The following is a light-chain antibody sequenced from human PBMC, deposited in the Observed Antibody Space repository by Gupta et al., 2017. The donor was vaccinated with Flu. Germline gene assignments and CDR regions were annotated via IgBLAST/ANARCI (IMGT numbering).Light chain of an antibody. CDR1: SSDVGAYNF. Sequence: QSALTQPASVPGSPGQPITISCTGTSSDVGAYNFVPWYQQHPGKVPKLIIYVVSNRPSGVSNRFSGSKSGNTASLTISGLQAEDEADYYCSSYTGSSPLVVFGTGTKVTVL. CDR3: SSYTGSSPLVV. V-gene: IGLV2-14*01. J-gene: IGLJ1*01. CDR2: VVS.